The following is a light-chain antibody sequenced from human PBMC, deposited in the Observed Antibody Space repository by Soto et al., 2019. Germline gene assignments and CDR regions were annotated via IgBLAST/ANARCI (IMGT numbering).Light chain of an antibody. J-gene: IGLJ1*01. CDR2: EVS. V-gene: IGLV2-8*01. CDR3: SSYAGSNNPYV. CDR1: SSDVGGYNY. Sequence: QSVLTQPASVSGSPGQSITISCIGTSSDVGGYNYVSWYQQHPGKAPKLMIYEVSKRPSGVPDRFSGSKSGNTASLTVSGLQAEDEADYYCSSYAGSNNPYVFGTGTKVTVL.